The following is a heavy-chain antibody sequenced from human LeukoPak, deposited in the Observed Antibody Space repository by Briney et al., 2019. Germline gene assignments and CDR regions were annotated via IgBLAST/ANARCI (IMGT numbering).Heavy chain of an antibody. Sequence: SETLSLTCAVSGGLISSSNWWIWLRQPPGKGLEWIGEIYHSGRGGTNYNPSLKSRATISIDNAKNQFSLTVRSVTAADTAVYFCARDNPRTTGYSSGSSFDFWGQGILVTVSS. CDR2: IYHSGRGGT. V-gene: IGHV4-4*02. J-gene: IGHJ4*02. CDR1: GGLISSSNW. CDR3: ARDNPRTTGYSSGSSFDF. D-gene: IGHD6-19*01.